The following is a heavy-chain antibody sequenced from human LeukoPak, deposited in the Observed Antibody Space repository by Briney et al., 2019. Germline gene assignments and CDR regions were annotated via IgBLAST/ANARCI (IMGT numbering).Heavy chain of an antibody. V-gene: IGHV4-59*01. CDR1: GGSISSYY. D-gene: IGHD6-19*01. CDR2: IYYGGST. Sequence: NPSETLSLTCTVSGGSISSYYWSWIRQPPGKGLEWIGYIYYGGSTNYNPSLKSRVTISVDTSKNQFSLKLSSVTAADTAVYYCASGGGPFPHSSGWYDAFDIWGQGTMVTVSS. CDR3: ASGGGPFPHSSGWYDAFDI. J-gene: IGHJ3*02.